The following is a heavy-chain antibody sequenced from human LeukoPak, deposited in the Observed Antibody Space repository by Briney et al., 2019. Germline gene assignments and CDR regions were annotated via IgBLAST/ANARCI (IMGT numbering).Heavy chain of an antibody. D-gene: IGHD6-13*01. CDR3: ARDFTETGVTTAGPY. CDR2: ISSRGSTT. J-gene: IGHJ4*02. CDR1: GFTFSNYE. V-gene: IGHV3-48*03. Sequence: GGSLRLSCAASGFTFSNYEMNWVRQAPGKGLEWGSYISSRGSTTYYADSVKGRFAISRDNAKNTLYLQMNSLRAEDTAVYYCARDFTETGVTTAGPYWGQGTLVTVSS.